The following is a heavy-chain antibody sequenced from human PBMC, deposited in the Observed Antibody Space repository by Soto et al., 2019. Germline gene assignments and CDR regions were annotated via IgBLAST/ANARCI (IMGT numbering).Heavy chain of an antibody. V-gene: IGHV4-59*01. CDR1: GRSMSSNY. Sequence: AGTLALTCSVSGRSMSSNYWIWIRQSPDKGLEWLGYVCYGGTDYNPSLGGRVSMSVETSKSQFSLKLTSVTVADTAVYYCASYRGALYFESWGPGILVTVSS. J-gene: IGHJ4*02. CDR2: VCYGGT. D-gene: IGHD3-16*01. CDR3: ASYRGALYFES.